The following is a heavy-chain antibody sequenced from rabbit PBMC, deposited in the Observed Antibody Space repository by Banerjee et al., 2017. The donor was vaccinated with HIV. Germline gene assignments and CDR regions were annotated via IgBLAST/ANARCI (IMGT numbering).Heavy chain of an antibody. CDR3: ARFGTGNAYGDLNL. J-gene: IGHJ4*01. V-gene: IGHV1S40*01. CDR1: GFSFSGSYY. CDR2: IYAGGGDT. D-gene: IGHD2-1*01. Sequence: QSLEESGGDLVKPGASLTLTCTASGFSFSGSYYICWVRQAPGKGLEWIACIYAGGGDTYYANWAKGRFTISKTSSTTVTLQMTSLTAADTATYFCARFGTGNAYGDLNLWGPGTLVTVS.